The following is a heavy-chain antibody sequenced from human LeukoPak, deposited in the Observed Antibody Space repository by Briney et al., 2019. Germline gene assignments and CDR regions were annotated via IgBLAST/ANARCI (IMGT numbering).Heavy chain of an antibody. Sequence: SETLSLTCTVSGGSISSYYWSWIRQPPGKGLEWVGYIYYSGSTNYNPSLKRRVTISVDTSKNQFSLKLSSVTAADTAVYYCARGKIVASLDYWGQGTLVTVSS. V-gene: IGHV4-59*01. D-gene: IGHD5-12*01. CDR1: GGSISSYY. CDR2: IYYSGST. J-gene: IGHJ4*02. CDR3: ARGKIVASLDY.